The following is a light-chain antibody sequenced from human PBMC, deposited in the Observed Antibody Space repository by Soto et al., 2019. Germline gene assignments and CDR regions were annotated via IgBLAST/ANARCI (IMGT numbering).Light chain of an antibody. CDR1: QSVSSY. Sequence: EIVLTQSPATLSLSPGERATLSCRASQSVSSYLAWYQQKPGQAPRLLIYDASNRATGIPVRFSGSGSGTDFTLTISSLEPEDFAVYYCQQRSNWPPGSTFGGGTKVELK. J-gene: IGKJ4*01. CDR3: QQRSNWPPGST. V-gene: IGKV3-11*01. CDR2: DAS.